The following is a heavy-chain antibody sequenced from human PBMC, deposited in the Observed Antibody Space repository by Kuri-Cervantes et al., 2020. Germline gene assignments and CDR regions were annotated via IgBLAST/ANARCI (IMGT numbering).Heavy chain of an antibody. J-gene: IGHJ4*02. Sequence: SETLSLTCTVSGGSISSGSYYWSWIRQPAGKGLEWIGRIYTSGSTNYNPSLKSRVIISVDTSKNQFSLKLSSVTAADTAVYYCASSSSRGPRQLWFGYWGQGTLVTVSS. V-gene: IGHV4-61*02. CDR1: GGSISSGSYY. CDR3: ASSSSRGPRQLWFGY. D-gene: IGHD3-10*01. CDR2: IYTSGST.